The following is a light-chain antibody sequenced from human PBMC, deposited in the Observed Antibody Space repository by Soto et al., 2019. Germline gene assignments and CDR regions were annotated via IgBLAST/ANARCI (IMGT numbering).Light chain of an antibody. CDR3: QQYNNWPPTWT. CDR1: QSISSN. Sequence: EIVLTQSPATLSVSPGESATLSCRASQSISSNLAWYQQKPGQSPRLLIYGASSRATGVPVRFSGSGSGVAFTLTISGLQSEDFAVYYCQQYNNWPPTWTFGQGTKVEIK. J-gene: IGKJ1*01. CDR2: GAS. V-gene: IGKV3-15*01.